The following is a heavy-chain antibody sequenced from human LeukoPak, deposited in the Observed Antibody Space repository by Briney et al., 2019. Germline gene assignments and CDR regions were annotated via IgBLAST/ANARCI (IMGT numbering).Heavy chain of an antibody. CDR3: ARDRGGANWFDR. D-gene: IGHD3-10*01. J-gene: IGHJ5*02. CDR1: GGSISNYY. Sequence: SETLSLTCTLSGGSISNYYWSWIRQPAGEGLEWIGRIYFSGSTNYNPSLKSRVTMSVDTSKNQFSLKLSSVTAADTAVYYCARDRGGANWFDRWGQGTLVTVSS. V-gene: IGHV4-4*07. CDR2: IYFSGST.